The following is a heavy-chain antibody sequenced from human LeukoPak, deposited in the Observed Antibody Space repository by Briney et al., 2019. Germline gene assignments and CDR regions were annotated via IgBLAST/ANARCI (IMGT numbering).Heavy chain of an antibody. J-gene: IGHJ4*02. Sequence: GASVKVSCKASGYTFTAYSVHWVRQAPGQGLEWMGWVNPGNGGTKYAQNFQGRVTMTRETSMNTAYMELSGLNSDDTAVCYCARDPDDPNVDIDYWGQGTLVTVSS. D-gene: IGHD5-12*01. CDR1: GYTFTAYS. CDR2: VNPGNGGT. CDR3: ARDPDDPNVDIDY. V-gene: IGHV1-2*02.